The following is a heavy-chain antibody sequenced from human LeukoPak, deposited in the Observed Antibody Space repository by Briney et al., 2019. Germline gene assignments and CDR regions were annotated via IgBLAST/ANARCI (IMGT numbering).Heavy chain of an antibody. V-gene: IGHV3-48*03. CDR1: GFTFSSYE. D-gene: IGHD6-19*01. J-gene: IGHJ3*02. CDR3: ATSQTTSGRYGNAFDI. CDR2: ISSSGSTI. Sequence: SGGSLRLSCAASGFTFSSYEMNWVRQAPGKGLEWVSYISSSGSTIYYADSVKGRFTISRDNAKNSLYLQMNSLRAEDTAVYYCATSQTTSGRYGNAFDIWGQGTMVTVSS.